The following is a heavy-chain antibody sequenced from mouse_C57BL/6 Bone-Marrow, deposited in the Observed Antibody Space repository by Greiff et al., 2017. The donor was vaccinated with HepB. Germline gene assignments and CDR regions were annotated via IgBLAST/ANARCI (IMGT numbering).Heavy chain of an antibody. Sequence: EVKLVESGGDLVKPGGSLKLSCAASGFTFSSYGMSWVRQTPDKRLEWVATISSGGSYTYYPDSVKGRFTISRDNAKNTLYLQMSSLKSEDTAMYYCARHRKGSTMVTTYFDYWGQGTTLTVSS. V-gene: IGHV5-6*01. CDR1: GFTFSSYG. CDR3: ARHRKGSTMVTTYFDY. CDR2: ISSGGSYT. D-gene: IGHD2-2*01. J-gene: IGHJ2*01.